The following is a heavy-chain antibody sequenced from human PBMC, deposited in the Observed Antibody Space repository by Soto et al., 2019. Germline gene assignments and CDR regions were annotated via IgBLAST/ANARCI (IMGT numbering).Heavy chain of an antibody. V-gene: IGHV5-51*01. D-gene: IGHD3-9*01. CDR1: GYSFTNYW. J-gene: IGHJ4*02. CDR3: ARNERFDRSASVDY. CDR2: IYPGDSNT. Sequence: PGASLKISCQGSGYSFTNYWVGWVRRVPGKGLQWMAVIYPGDSNTKYSPSFRGQLTNSADTSINTAYLQWSSLKASDTAMYYCARNERFDRSASVDYWGQGTLVTVSS.